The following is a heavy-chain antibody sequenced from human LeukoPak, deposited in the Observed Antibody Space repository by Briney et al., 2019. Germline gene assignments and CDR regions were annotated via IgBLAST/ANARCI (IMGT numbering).Heavy chain of an antibody. V-gene: IGHV4-34*01. J-gene: IGHJ4*02. CDR2: INDSGTT. D-gene: IGHD3-10*01. CDR1: SEFFSGYY. Sequence: SETLSLTCGVSSEFFSGYYWGWIRQPPGKGLEWIGDINDSGTTKYNPTLKSRVTISIDSSKRQFSLKVKSVTAADTAVYYCARLPLGAFGEVLNFDYWGQGTPVTVSS. CDR3: ARLPLGAFGEVLNFDY.